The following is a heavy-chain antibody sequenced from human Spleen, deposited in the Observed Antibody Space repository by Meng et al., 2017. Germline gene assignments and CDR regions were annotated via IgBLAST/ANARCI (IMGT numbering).Heavy chain of an antibody. CDR2: INTNTGNP. J-gene: IGHJ4*02. D-gene: IGHD2-15*01. CDR3: TSDSVCSGNRCFDS. CDR1: GYNFPDYY. Sequence: ASVKVSCKPSGYNFPDYYIHWVRRAPGQGLEWMGWINTNTGNPTYAQGFTGRFVFSLDTSVSTAYLQISSLKAEDTAVYYCTSDSVCSGNRCFDSWGQGTLVTV. V-gene: IGHV7-4-1*02.